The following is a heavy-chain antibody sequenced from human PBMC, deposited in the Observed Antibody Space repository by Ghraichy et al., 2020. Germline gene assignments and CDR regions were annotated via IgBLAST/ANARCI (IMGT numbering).Heavy chain of an antibody. J-gene: IGHJ4*02. CDR2: IYYSGST. V-gene: IGHV4-39*01. D-gene: IGHD1-26*01. CDR3: ASVGSGWEPFDY. Sequence: SETLSLTCTVSGGSISSSSYYWGWIRQPPGKGLEWIGSIYYSGSTYYNPSLKSRVTISVDTSKNQFSLKLSSVTAADTAVYYCASVGSGWEPFDYWGQGTLVTVSS. CDR1: GGSISSSSYY.